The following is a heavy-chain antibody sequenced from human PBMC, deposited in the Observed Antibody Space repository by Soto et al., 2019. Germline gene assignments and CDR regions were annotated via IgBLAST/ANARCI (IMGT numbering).Heavy chain of an antibody. CDR2: INHSGST. Sequence: SETLSLTCAVYGGSFSGYYWSWIRQPPGKGLEWIGEINHSGSTNYNPSLKSRVTISVDTSKNQFSLKLSSVTAADTAVYYCARGALRYYYGSGSYVRARTYYYYYMDVWGKGTTVTVSS. CDR1: GGSFSGYY. J-gene: IGHJ6*03. V-gene: IGHV4-34*01. CDR3: ARGALRYYYGSGSYVRARTYYYYYMDV. D-gene: IGHD3-10*01.